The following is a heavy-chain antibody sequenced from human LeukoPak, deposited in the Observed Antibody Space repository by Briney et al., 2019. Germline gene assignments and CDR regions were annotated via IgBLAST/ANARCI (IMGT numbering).Heavy chain of an antibody. Sequence: GESLKISCKGSGYNFINHWIGWVRQMPGKGLEWMGIIYPGDPETRYSPSFQGQVTISDDKSISTAYLQWSSLKSSDTAMYYCARYCSGSSCFHYGMDVWGQGTTVTVSS. CDR2: IYPGDPET. J-gene: IGHJ6*02. D-gene: IGHD2-15*01. CDR1: GYNFINHW. V-gene: IGHV5-51*01. CDR3: ARYCSGSSCFHYGMDV.